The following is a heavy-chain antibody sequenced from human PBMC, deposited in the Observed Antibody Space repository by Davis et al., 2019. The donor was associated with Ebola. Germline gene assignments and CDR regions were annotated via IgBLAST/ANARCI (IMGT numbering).Heavy chain of an antibody. CDR2: MNPNNGNT. V-gene: IGHV1-18*01. D-gene: IGHD5-12*01. Sequence: ASVKVSCKASGYTFSSYDINWVRQATGQGLEWMGWMNPNNGNTNYAQKLQGRVTMTTDTSTSTAYMELRSLRSDDTAVYYCARVGGYDNFDYWGQGTLVTVSS. CDR3: ARVGGYDNFDY. CDR1: GYTFSSYD. J-gene: IGHJ4*02.